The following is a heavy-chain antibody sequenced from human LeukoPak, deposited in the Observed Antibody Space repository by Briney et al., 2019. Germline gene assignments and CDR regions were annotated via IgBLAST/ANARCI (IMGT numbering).Heavy chain of an antibody. Sequence: GGSLRLSCAASGFSFSTYWMTWVRQAPGKGLEWVAKIKQDGSEIYYVDSVKGRFTLSRDNAKNSLYLQMNSLRAEDTAVYYCARDGKAVASNYWGQRTLVTVSS. CDR1: GFSFSTYW. J-gene: IGHJ4*02. CDR3: ARDGKAVASNY. CDR2: IKQDGSEI. D-gene: IGHD6-19*01. V-gene: IGHV3-7*01.